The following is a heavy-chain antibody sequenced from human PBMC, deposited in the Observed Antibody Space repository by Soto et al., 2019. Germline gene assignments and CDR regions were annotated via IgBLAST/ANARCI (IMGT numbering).Heavy chain of an antibody. V-gene: IGHV1-69*04. CDR2: IIPILGIA. J-gene: IGHJ6*02. D-gene: IGHD2-2*01. CDR3: LRDCSSTSCYRVRGMDV. CDR1: GNTVPNYA. Sequence: GASVKVSCTDSGNTVPNYAIHWVRQAPGQGLEWMGRIIPILGIANYAQKFQGRVTITADKSTSTAYMELSSLRSEDTAVYYCLRDCSSTSCYRVRGMDVWGQGTTVTVSS.